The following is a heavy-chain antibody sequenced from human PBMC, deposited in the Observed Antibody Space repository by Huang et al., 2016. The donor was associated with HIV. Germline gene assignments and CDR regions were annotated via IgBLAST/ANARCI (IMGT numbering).Heavy chain of an antibody. J-gene: IGHJ4*02. V-gene: IGHV3-23*01. D-gene: IGHD6-19*01. CDR3: AKAPGWYFIFDN. Sequence: EVQLLESGGGLVQPGGSLRLSCAASGLTFDNSAITWVRQAPGKGLEWVSVISASGDTTYYADFVKGRFTISRDNSKKTLYLQMNSLRAEDTAVYYCAKAPGWYFIFDNWGQGTLVTVSS. CDR1: GLTFDNSA. CDR2: ISASGDTT.